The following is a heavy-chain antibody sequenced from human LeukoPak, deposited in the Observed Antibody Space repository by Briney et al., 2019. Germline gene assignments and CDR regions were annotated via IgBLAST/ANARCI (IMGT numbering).Heavy chain of an antibody. J-gene: IGHJ4*02. Sequence: GGSLRLPCVPSGFTFSSYSMNWVRQAPGKGVEWVSYISGISGTRYYADSVKGRFTISRDNAKNSLYLQMNSLRAEDTAVYYCARAPYTSGWYRGDNDYWGQGTLVTVSS. D-gene: IGHD6-19*01. CDR1: GFTFSSYS. CDR3: ARAPYTSGWYRGDNDY. CDR2: ISGISGTR. V-gene: IGHV3-48*01.